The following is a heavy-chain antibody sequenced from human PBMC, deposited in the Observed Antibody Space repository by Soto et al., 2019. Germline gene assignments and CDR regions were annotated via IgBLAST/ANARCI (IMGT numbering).Heavy chain of an antibody. Sequence: SETLSLTCAVYGGSFRGSYWSWSRQSPGKGLEWIGEINHSGSTNDHPSLKSRVTIPVDTSKDQFSLKLSSVTAADTAVYYCARGPPHYDFWSGYYRSWFDYWGQGTLVTVPS. CDR3: ARGPPHYDFWSGYYRSWFDY. CDR2: INHSGST. J-gene: IGHJ4*02. V-gene: IGHV4-34*01. D-gene: IGHD3-3*01. CDR1: GGSFRGSY.